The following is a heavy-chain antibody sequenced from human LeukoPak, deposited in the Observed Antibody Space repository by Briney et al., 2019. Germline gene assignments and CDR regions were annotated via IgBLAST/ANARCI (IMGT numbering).Heavy chain of an antibody. CDR3: ARDQDGPGPSVDY. V-gene: IGHV3-74*01. D-gene: IGHD1-14*01. CDR1: GFTFSTYW. J-gene: IGHJ4*02. Sequence: GGSLRLSCAASGFTFSTYWMQWVRQAPGKGLVWVSRTNNDGSTTSYADSVKGRFTISRDNAKNTLYLQMNSLRAEDTAVYYCARDQDGPGPSVDYWGQGTLVTVSS. CDR2: TNNDGSTT.